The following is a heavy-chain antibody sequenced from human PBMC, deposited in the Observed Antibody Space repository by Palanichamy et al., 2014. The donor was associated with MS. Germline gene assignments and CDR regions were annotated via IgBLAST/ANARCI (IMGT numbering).Heavy chain of an antibody. J-gene: IGHJ3*02. D-gene: IGHD3-16*02. CDR1: GGSISSGGYY. CDR3: AREVPQALRLGELSLYRDAFDI. CDR2: IYYSGST. V-gene: IGHV4-31*03. Sequence: VQLQESGPGLVKPSQTLSLTCTVSGGSISSGGYYWSWIRQHPGKGLEWIGYIYYSGSTYYNPSLKSRVTISVDTSKNQFSLKLSSVTAADTAVYYCAREVPQALRLGELSLYRDAFDIWGQGTMVTVSS.